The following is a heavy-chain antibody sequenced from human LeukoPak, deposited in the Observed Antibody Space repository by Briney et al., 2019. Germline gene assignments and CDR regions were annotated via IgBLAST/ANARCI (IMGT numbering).Heavy chain of an antibody. V-gene: IGHV3-23*01. CDR2: ISGNGGGT. D-gene: IGHD2-2*01. CDR1: GFTFSGYA. J-gene: IGHJ4*02. CDR3: AKGDCSSTSCYAPADY. Sequence: PGGSLRLSCAASGFTFSGYAMSWVRQAPGKGLEWVSAISGNGGGTYYADSVKGRFTISRDNSKNTLYLQMNSLRAEDTAVYYCAKGDCSSTSCYAPADYWGQGTLATVSS.